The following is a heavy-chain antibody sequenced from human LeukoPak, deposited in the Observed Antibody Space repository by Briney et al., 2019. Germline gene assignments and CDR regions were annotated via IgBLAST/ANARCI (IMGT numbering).Heavy chain of an antibody. V-gene: IGHV1-69*04. D-gene: IGHD3-22*01. Sequence: SVTVSCKASGYPFTWYGFTWVRQAPGQGLEWMGRIVPFLPTAYYEQKFQGRVTITADKSTDTVYMELSNLRSEDTAVYYCAREGLDESRQIYYYGMDVWGQGTTVTVSS. CDR3: AREGLDESRQIYYYGMDV. CDR1: GYPFTWYG. CDR2: IVPFLPTA. J-gene: IGHJ6*02.